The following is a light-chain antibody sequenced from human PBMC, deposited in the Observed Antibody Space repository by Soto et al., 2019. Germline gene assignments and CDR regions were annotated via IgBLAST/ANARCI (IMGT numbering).Light chain of an antibody. CDR3: QQYDNWPPWT. CDR2: DAS. Sequence: EIVMTQSPATLSVSPGERATLSCRASQSVSSNLAWYQQKPGQAPRLLFYDASNRATGIPARFSGSGSGTEFTLTISSLQSEDFAVYYCQQYDNWPPWTFGQGTKVEI. J-gene: IGKJ1*01. CDR1: QSVSSN. V-gene: IGKV3-15*01.